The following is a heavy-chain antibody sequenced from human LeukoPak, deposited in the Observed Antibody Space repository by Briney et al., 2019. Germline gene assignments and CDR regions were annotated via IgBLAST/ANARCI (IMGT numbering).Heavy chain of an antibody. CDR2: INSDGSST. V-gene: IGHV3-74*01. D-gene: IGHD6-13*01. CDR1: GFTFSSYW. CDR3: ARETKTGGSSWYYFDY. J-gene: IGHJ4*02. Sequence: GGSLRLSCAASGFTFSSYWMHWVCQAPGKGLVWVSRINSDGSSTSYADSVKGRFTISRDNAKNTLYLQMNSLRAEDTAVYYCARETKTGGSSWYYFDYWGQGTLVTVSS.